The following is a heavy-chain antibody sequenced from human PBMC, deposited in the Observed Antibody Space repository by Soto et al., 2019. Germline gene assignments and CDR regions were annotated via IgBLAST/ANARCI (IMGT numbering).Heavy chain of an antibody. J-gene: IGHJ6*02. CDR1: GFTFSSYW. CDR3: ARGLKNYYGMDV. V-gene: IGHV3-74*01. CDR2: INSDGSSA. Sequence: GGSLRLSCAASGFTFSSYWMHWVRQAPGKGLVWVSRINSDGSSAYYADPVKGRFTISRDNAKSTVYLQMNSLRAEDTALYYCARGLKNYYGMDVWGQGTTVTVSS.